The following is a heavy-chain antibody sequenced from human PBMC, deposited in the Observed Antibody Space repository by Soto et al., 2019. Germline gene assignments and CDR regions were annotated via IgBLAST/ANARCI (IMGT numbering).Heavy chain of an antibody. CDR1: GGTFRKYP. Sequence: QVQLLQSGAEVKKPGSSVKVSCRATGGTFRKYPISWVRQAPGQGPEWMGGIIPIFGTANYAQKFQGRVTITADESTSTAYMELSSLRSEDTAVYYCARTIYDSSGYYYDGNWFDPWGQGTLVTVSS. V-gene: IGHV1-69*01. CDR2: IIPIFGTA. J-gene: IGHJ5*02. CDR3: ARTIYDSSGYYYDGNWFDP. D-gene: IGHD3-22*01.